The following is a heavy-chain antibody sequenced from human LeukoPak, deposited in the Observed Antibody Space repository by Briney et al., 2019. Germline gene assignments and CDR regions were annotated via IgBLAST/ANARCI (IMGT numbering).Heavy chain of an antibody. Sequence: GGSLRLSCAASGFTFSSYSMNWVRQAPGKGLEWVSYISSSGSTIYYADSVKGRFTISRDNAKNSLYLQMNSLRAEDTAVYYCARDRVRYFGYYGMDVWGQGTTVTVSS. V-gene: IGHV3-48*04. J-gene: IGHJ6*02. CDR1: GFTFSSYS. CDR2: ISSSGSTI. CDR3: ARDRVRYFGYYGMDV. D-gene: IGHD3-9*01.